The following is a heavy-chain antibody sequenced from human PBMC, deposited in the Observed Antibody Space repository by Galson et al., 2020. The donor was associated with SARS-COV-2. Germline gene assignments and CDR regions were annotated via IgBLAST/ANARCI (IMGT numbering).Heavy chain of an antibody. CDR1: GFTFSDHY. Sequence: GGSLRLSCAASGFTFSDHYMDWVRQAPGKGLEWVGRTRNKANSYTTEYAASVKGRFTILRDNSKNSLYLQMNSLKTEDTAVYYCARGIGTYNYDSSGYPFDNWGQGTLVTVSS. V-gene: IGHV3-72*01. J-gene: IGHJ4*02. CDR3: ARGIGTYNYDSSGYPFDN. D-gene: IGHD3-22*01. CDR2: TRNKANSYTT.